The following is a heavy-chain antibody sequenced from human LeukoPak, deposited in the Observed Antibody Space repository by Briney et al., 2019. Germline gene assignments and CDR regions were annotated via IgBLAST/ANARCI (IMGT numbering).Heavy chain of an antibody. CDR3: AREGPSFWSGPDYGMDV. J-gene: IGHJ6*02. CDR2: IYYSGST. Sequence: PSETLSLTCTVSGGSVSSGSYYWSWIRQPPGKGLEWIGYIYYSGSTNYNPSLKSRVAISVDTSKNQFSLKLSSVTAADTAVYYCAREGPSFWSGPDYGMDVWGQGTTVTVSS. CDR1: GGSVSSGSYY. V-gene: IGHV4-61*01. D-gene: IGHD3-3*01.